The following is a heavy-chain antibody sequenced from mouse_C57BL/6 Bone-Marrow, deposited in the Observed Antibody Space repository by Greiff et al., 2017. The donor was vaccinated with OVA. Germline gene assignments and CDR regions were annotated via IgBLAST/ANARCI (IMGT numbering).Heavy chain of an antibody. D-gene: IGHD1-3*01. CDR1: GYTFTSYW. V-gene: IGHV1-64*01. Sequence: QVQLQQPGAELVKPGASVKLSCKASGYTFTSYWMHWVKQRPGQGLEWIGMIHPNSGSTNYNEKFKSKATLTVDKSSSTAYMQLSSLTSEDSAIYYCARKVGGYFDVWGTGTTVTVSS. CDR3: ARKVGGYFDV. J-gene: IGHJ1*03. CDR2: IHPNSGST.